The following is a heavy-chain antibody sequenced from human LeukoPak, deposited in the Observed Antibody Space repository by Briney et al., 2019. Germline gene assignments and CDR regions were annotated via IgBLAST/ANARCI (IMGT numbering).Heavy chain of an antibody. CDR3: AGGLGLIAECHFDY. Sequence: GGSLTLSRPPSGFTFSSYSMKWVRQPPARGLEWVSSISSSSSYIYYADAVKGRFTIYRENAKNSLDLLMNSLRAEDTAVYYCAGGLGLIAECHFDYWGQGTLVTGSS. CDR2: ISSSSSYI. CDR1: GFTFSSYS. D-gene: IGHD3-22*01. J-gene: IGHJ4*02. V-gene: IGHV3-21*01.